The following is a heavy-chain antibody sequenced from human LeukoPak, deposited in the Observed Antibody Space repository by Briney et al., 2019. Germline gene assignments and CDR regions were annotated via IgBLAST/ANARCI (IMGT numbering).Heavy chain of an antibody. Sequence: GGSLRLSCAASGFTFSSHAMNWVRQAPGKGLEWVSAISGSGGGTYYADSVKGRFTISRDNSKNTLYLQMNSLRAEDTAVYYCAKSSGWFNKDHDYWGQGTLVTVSS. V-gene: IGHV3-23*01. D-gene: IGHD6-19*01. CDR3: AKSSGWFNKDHDY. J-gene: IGHJ4*02. CDR1: GFTFSSHA. CDR2: ISGSGGGT.